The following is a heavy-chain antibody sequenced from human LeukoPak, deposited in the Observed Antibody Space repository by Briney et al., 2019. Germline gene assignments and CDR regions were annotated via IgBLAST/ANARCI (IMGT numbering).Heavy chain of an antibody. Sequence: PGGSLRLSCAASGFTFSSYGMHWVRQAPGKGLEWVAVIWYDGSNKYYADSVKGRFTISRDNSKNTLYLQMNSLRAEDTAVYYCARDLAYYYDSSGYYSPGDIWGQGTMVTVSS. J-gene: IGHJ3*02. D-gene: IGHD3-22*01. CDR1: GFTFSSYG. CDR3: ARDLAYYYDSSGYYSPGDI. CDR2: IWYDGSNK. V-gene: IGHV3-33*01.